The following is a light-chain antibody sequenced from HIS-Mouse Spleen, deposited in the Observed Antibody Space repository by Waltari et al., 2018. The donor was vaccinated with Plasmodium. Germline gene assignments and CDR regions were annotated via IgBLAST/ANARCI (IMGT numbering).Light chain of an antibody. CDR1: ALPKQY. J-gene: IGLJ1*01. CDR2: KDS. CDR3: QSADSSGTYV. Sequence: SYELTQPPSVSVSPGQTARLPCSGDALPKQYASWYQQKPGQAPVLVIYKDSERPSGIPERFSGSSSGTTVTLTISGVQAEDEADYYCQSADSSGTYVFGTGTKVTVL. V-gene: IGLV3-25*03.